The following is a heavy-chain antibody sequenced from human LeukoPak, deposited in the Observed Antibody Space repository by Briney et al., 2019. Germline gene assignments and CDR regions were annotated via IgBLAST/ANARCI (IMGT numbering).Heavy chain of an antibody. V-gene: IGHV4-59*01. Sequence: SETLSLTCTVSGGSISSYYWSWIRQPPGKGLEWIGYIYYSGSTNYNPSLKSRVTISVDTSKNQFSLKLSSVTAADTAVYYCARESGLGSGSFDYWGQGTLVTVSS. CDR3: ARESGLGSGSFDY. CDR2: IYYSGST. CDR1: GGSISSYY. D-gene: IGHD3-10*01. J-gene: IGHJ4*02.